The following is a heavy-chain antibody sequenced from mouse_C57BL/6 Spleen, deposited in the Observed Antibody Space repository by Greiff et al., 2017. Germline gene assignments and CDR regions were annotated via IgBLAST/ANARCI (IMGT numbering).Heavy chain of an antibody. Sequence: EVMLVESGGDLVKPGGSLKLSCAASGFTFSSYGMSWVRQTPDKRLEWVATISSGGSYTYYPDSVKGRFTISRDNAKNTLYLQMSSLKSEDTAMYYCARDYGNAMDYWGQGTSVTVSS. CDR2: ISSGGSYT. D-gene: IGHD2-1*01. J-gene: IGHJ4*01. CDR3: ARDYGNAMDY. V-gene: IGHV5-6*01. CDR1: GFTFSSYG.